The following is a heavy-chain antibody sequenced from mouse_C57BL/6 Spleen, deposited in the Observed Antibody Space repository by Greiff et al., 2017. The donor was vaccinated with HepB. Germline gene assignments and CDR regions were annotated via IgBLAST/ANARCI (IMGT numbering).Heavy chain of an antibody. CDR2: INPGSGAT. CDR1: GYAFTNYL. D-gene: IGHD2-5*01. Sequence: VQLQQSGAELVRPGTSVKVSCKASGYAFTNYLIEWVKQRPGQGLEGIGVINPGSGATNYNEKFKGKATLTADKSSSTAYMQLSSLTSEDSAVYFWARDSNSVFDYWGQGTTLTVSS. J-gene: IGHJ2*01. CDR3: ARDSNSVFDY. V-gene: IGHV1-54*01.